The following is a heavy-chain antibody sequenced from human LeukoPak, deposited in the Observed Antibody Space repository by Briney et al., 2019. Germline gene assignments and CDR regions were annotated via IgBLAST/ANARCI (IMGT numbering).Heavy chain of an antibody. V-gene: IGHV1-2*02. D-gene: IGHD5-12*01. CDR2: INPNSGGT. Sequence: APVKVSCKASGYTFTGYYMHWVRQAPGQGLEWMGWINPNSGGTNYAQKFQGRVTMTRDTSISTAYMELSRLRSDDTAVYYCARGYILNDAFDIWGQGTMVTVSS. CDR3: ARGYILNDAFDI. J-gene: IGHJ3*02. CDR1: GYTFTGYY.